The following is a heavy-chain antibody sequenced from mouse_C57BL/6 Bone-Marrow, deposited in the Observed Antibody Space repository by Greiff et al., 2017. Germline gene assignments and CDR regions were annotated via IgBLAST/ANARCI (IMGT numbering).Heavy chain of an antibody. J-gene: IGHJ4*01. CDR2: IDPENGDT. V-gene: IGHV14-4*01. CDR3: TTSTTVVPYAMDY. D-gene: IGHD1-1*01. Sequence: VQLQQSGAELVRPGASVKLSCTASGFNIKDDYMHWVKQSPEQGLEWIGWIDPENGDTEYASKFQGKATITADTSSNTAYLQLSSLTSEDTAVYYCTTSTTVVPYAMDYWGQGTSVTVSS. CDR1: GFNIKDDY.